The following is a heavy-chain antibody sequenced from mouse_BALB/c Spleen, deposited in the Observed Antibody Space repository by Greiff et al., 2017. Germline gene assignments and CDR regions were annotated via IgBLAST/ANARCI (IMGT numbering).Heavy chain of an antibody. D-gene: IGHD2-4*01. Sequence: VKLMESGAELARPGASVKMSCKASGYTFTSYTMHWVKQRPGQGLEWIGYINPSSGYTNYNQKFKDKATLTADKSSSTAYMQLSSLTSEDSAVYYCAREGYDYDVGFAYWGQGTLVTVSA. CDR3: AREGYDYDVGFAY. V-gene: IGHV1-4*01. CDR1: GYTFTSYT. J-gene: IGHJ3*01. CDR2: INPSSGYT.